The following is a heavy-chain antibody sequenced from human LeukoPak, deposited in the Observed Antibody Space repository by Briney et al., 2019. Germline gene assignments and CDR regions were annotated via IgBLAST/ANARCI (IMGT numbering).Heavy chain of an antibody. V-gene: IGHV3-30*02. CDR1: GFTFSSYG. J-gene: IGHJ5*02. CDR2: IRYDGSNK. CDR3: ARDGVEFYNWFDP. Sequence: PGGSLRLSCAASGFTFSSYGMHWVRQAPGKGLEWVAFIRYDGSNKYYADSVKGRFTISRDNSKNTLYLQMSSLRAEDTAVYYCARDGVEFYNWFDPWGQGTLVTVSS. D-gene: IGHD2-21*01.